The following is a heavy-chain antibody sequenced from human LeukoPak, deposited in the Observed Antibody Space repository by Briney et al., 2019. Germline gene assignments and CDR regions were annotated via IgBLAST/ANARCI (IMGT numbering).Heavy chain of an antibody. CDR2: IYTSGST. J-gene: IGHJ3*02. D-gene: IGHD3-10*01. Sequence: PSETLSLTCTVSGGSISSYYWSWIRQPAGKGLEWIWRIYTSGSTNYNPSLRSRVTMSVDTSKNQFSLKLSSVTAADTAVYYCARDSSILSPPHNPRGAFDIWGQGTMVTVSS. CDR1: GGSISSYY. CDR3: ARDSSILSPPHNPRGAFDI. V-gene: IGHV4-4*07.